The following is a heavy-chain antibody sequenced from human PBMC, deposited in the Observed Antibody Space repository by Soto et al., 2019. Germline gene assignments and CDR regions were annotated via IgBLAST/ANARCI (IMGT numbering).Heavy chain of an antibody. Sequence: EVQLVESGGGLIQPGGSLRLSCAASGFTVSSNYRSWVRQAPGKGPEWVSVIYSGGSTYYADSVKGRFTISRDNSKNTRYLQRNSLRAEDTAVYYWARDPYYWGQGTLVTVSS. CDR2: IYSGGST. V-gene: IGHV3-53*01. CDR3: ARDPYY. J-gene: IGHJ4*02. CDR1: GFTVSSNY.